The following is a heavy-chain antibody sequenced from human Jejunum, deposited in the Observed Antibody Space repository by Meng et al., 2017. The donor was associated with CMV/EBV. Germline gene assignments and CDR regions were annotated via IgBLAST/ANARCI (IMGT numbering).Heavy chain of an antibody. CDR3: AHQAVAGTRGWFDP. D-gene: IGHD6-19*01. V-gene: IGHV1-2*06. J-gene: IGHJ5*02. CDR2: INPSSGGT. Sequence: QVQLVQSGAEVKKPGASGKVSCKASGYTFTGYYMHWVRQAPGQGLEWMGRINPSSGGTNYAQKFQGRVTMTRDTSISTAYMELSRLRSDDTAVYYCAHQAVAGTRGWFDPWGQGTLVTVSS. CDR1: GYTFTGYY.